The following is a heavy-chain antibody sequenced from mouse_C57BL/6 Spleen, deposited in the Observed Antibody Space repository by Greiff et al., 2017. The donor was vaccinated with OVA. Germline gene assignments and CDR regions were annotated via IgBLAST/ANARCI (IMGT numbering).Heavy chain of an antibody. Sequence: VQLQQPGAELVKPGASVTLSCKASGYTFTDYEMHWVKQTPVHGLEWIGAIDPETGGTAYNQKFKGKAILTADKSSSTAYMELRSLTSEDSAVYYCTRGAYWGQGTLVTVSA. V-gene: IGHV1-15*01. CDR2: IDPETGGT. CDR3: TRGAY. CDR1: GYTFTDYE. J-gene: IGHJ3*01.